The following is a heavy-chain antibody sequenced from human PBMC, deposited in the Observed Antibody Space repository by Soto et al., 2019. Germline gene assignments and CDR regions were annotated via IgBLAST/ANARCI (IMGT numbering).Heavy chain of an antibody. CDR3: ARDLDYYGSGSPFDY. CDR1: GFTFSSYW. CDR2: IKQDGSEK. V-gene: IGHV3-7*01. Sequence: PGGSLRLSCAASGFTFSSYWMSWVRQAPGKGLEWVANIKQDGSEKYYVDSVKGRFTISRDNAKNSLYLQMNSLRAEDTAVYYCARDLDYYGSGSPFDYWGQGTLVTVSS. J-gene: IGHJ4*02. D-gene: IGHD3-10*01.